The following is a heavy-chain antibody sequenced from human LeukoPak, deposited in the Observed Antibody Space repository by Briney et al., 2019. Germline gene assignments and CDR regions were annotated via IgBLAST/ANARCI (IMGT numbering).Heavy chain of an antibody. CDR2: INHSGST. D-gene: IGHD3-10*01. Sequence: NPSETLSLTCAVYGGSVSGYYWSWIRQPPGKGLEWIGEINHSGSTNYNPSLKSRVTISVDTSKNQFSLKLSSVTAADTAVYYCARMRLLWFGELLYPYFDYWGQGTLVTVSS. V-gene: IGHV4-34*01. CDR1: GGSVSGYY. J-gene: IGHJ4*02. CDR3: ARMRLLWFGELLYPYFDY.